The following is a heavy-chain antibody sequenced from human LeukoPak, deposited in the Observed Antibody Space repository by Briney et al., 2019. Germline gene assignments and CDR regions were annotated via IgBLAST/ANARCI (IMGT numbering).Heavy chain of an antibody. CDR1: GYTFTSYG. CDR3: ARDQRGYGDSSGASKWIDP. V-gene: IGHV1-18*01. CDR2: ISPYNGNT. J-gene: IGHJ5*02. D-gene: IGHD4-17*01. Sequence: GASVKVSCKASGYTFTSYGTNWVRQAPGQGLEWMGWISPYNGNTKYAEKIQRRVTITTDTSTSTAYMELRSLSSDDTAVYYCARDQRGYGDSSGASKWIDPWGQGTLVTVSS.